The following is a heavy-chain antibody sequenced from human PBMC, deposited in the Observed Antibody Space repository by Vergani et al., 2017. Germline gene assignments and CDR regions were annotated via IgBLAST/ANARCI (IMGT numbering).Heavy chain of an antibody. D-gene: IGHD1-26*01. V-gene: IGHV3-23*01. Sequence: EVQLLESGGSLKQPGGSVRLSCAASGFTFSTYAMHWVRQAPGKGLEWVSALTGGGGSTYYADSFKGRFIISRDNSRDTLYLQMNSLRPDDTATYYCVKDAVSYEIFFDSWWQETMVIVAS. CDR2: LTGGGGST. CDR1: GFTFSTYA. CDR3: VKDAVSYEIFFDS. J-gene: IGHJ4*02.